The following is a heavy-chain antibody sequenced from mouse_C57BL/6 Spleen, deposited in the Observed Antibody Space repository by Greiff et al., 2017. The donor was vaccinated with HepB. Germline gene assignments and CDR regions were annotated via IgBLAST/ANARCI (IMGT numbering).Heavy chain of an antibody. Sequence: QVQLQQPGAELVKPGASVKLSCKASGYTFTSYWMHWVKQRPGQGLEWIGMIHPNSGSTNYSEKFKSKATLTVDKSSSTAYMQLSSLTSEDSAVYDCARVYYDYDAWFAYWGQGTLVTVSA. CDR3: ARVYYDYDAWFAY. V-gene: IGHV1-64*01. J-gene: IGHJ3*01. CDR1: GYTFTSYW. CDR2: IHPNSGST. D-gene: IGHD2-4*01.